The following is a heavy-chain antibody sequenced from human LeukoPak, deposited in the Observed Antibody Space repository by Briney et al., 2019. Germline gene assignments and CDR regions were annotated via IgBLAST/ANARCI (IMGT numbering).Heavy chain of an antibody. Sequence: GASVKVSCKVSGYTLTELSMHWVRQAPRKGLEWMGGFDPEDGKTIYAQKFQGRVTMTEDTSTDTAYMELSSLRSEDTAVYYCAPYMVRGREPFDIWGQGTMVTVSS. D-gene: IGHD3-10*01. V-gene: IGHV1-24*01. CDR2: FDPEDGKT. J-gene: IGHJ3*02. CDR1: GYTLTELS. CDR3: APYMVRGREPFDI.